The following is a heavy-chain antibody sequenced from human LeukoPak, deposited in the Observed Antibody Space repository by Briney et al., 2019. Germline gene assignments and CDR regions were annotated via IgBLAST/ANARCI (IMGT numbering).Heavy chain of an antibody. J-gene: IGHJ6*02. CDR1: GDSIRNYY. V-gene: IGHV4-59*08. D-gene: IGHD2/OR15-2a*01. CDR3: ARHFTGPGTYTRYFVMDV. Sequence: SETLSLTCTVSGDSIRNYYYSWIRQPPGKGLEWVGYIYYSGSTSYNPSLKSRDTISVDTYKNQFSLKLSSVTAADTAMYYCARHFTGPGTYTRYFVMDVWGQGTTVTVSS. CDR2: IYYSGST.